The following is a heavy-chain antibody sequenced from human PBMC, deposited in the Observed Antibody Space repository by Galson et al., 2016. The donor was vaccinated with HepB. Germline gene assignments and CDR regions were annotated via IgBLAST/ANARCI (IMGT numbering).Heavy chain of an antibody. Sequence: SLRLSCAASGIIFNNYAMHWVRQAPGKGLEWVALISFDGTKKYYADSVEGRFTISRDNDKNTLYLQMNSLTPEDTAVYLCAREVEYWGGDCYSGYFQHWGQGTLVTVSS. CDR1: GIIFNNYA. V-gene: IGHV3-30*04. CDR3: AREVEYWGGDCYSGYFQH. J-gene: IGHJ1*01. D-gene: IGHD2-21*01. CDR2: ISFDGTKK.